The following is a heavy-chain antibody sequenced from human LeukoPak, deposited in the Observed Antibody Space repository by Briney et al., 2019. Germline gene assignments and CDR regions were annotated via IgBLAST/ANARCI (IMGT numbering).Heavy chain of an antibody. CDR1: GGSISSGTYY. CDR3: ARDPLGHCTGASCPLEF. D-gene: IGHD2-8*02. Sequence: SQTLSLTCTVSGGSISSGTYYWTWIRQHPGKGLEWIGYINYSGDTSYNPSLKSRLTISRDTSKNQFSLRLSSVTAADTAVYYCARDPLGHCTGASCPLEFRGQGTLVTVSS. CDR2: INYSGDT. V-gene: IGHV4-31*03. J-gene: IGHJ4*02.